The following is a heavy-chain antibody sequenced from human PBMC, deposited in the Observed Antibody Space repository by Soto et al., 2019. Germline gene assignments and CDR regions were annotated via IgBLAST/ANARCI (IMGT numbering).Heavy chain of an antibody. CDR3: AREKYTIFGVANSWFDP. D-gene: IGHD3-3*01. J-gene: IGHJ5*02. Sequence: SETLSLTCTVSGGSISSYYWSWIRQPAGKGLEWIGRIFTSGSTNYNPSLKSRVTMSVDTSKNQFSLKLSSVTAADTAVYYCAREKYTIFGVANSWFDPWGRGTLVAVSS. CDR2: IFTSGST. V-gene: IGHV4-4*07. CDR1: GGSISSYY.